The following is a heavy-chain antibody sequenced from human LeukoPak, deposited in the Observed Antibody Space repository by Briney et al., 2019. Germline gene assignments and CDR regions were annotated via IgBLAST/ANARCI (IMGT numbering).Heavy chain of an antibody. J-gene: IGHJ4*02. D-gene: IGHD6-13*01. CDR1: GYTFTSYG. Sequence: ASVKVSCKASGYTFTSYGISWVRQAPGQGLEWMGWISAYNGNTNYAQKLRGRVTMTTDTSTSTAYMELRSLRSDDTAVYYCARRQGSSWRYYFDYWGQGTLVTVSS. CDR2: ISAYNGNT. V-gene: IGHV1-18*01. CDR3: ARRQGSSWRYYFDY.